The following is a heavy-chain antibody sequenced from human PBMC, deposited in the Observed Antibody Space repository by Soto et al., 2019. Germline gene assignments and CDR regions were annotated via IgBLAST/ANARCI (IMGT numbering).Heavy chain of an antibody. CDR2: ISWNSGSI. CDR3: AKSAHWGVAAAGLYYFDY. D-gene: IGHD6-13*01. V-gene: IGHV3-9*01. Sequence: EVQLVESGGGLVQPCRSLRLSCAASGFTFDDYAMHWVRQAPGKGLEWVSGISWNSGSIGYADSVKGRFTISRDNAKNSLYLQMNSLRAEDTALYYCAKSAHWGVAAAGLYYFDYWGQGTLVTVSS. J-gene: IGHJ4*02. CDR1: GFTFDDYA.